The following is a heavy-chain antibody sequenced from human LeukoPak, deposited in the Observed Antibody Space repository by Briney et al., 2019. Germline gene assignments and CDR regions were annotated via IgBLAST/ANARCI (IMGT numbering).Heavy chain of an antibody. D-gene: IGHD4-11*01. CDR3: ARDYPYSYYMNV. Sequence: PGGSLRLSCAASGFTFDDYGMSWVRQAPGKGLEWVSSITSSSDYIYYADSVKGRFTISRDNAKNLLYLQMNSLRAEDTAVYYCARDYPYSYYMNVWGNGTTVTVSS. J-gene: IGHJ6*03. CDR2: ITSSSDYI. V-gene: IGHV3-21*01. CDR1: GFTFDDYG.